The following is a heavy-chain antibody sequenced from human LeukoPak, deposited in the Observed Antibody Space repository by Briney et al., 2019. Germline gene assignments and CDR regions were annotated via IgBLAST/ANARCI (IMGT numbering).Heavy chain of an antibody. CDR3: VRERASTFDY. J-gene: IGHJ4*02. CDR2: TYYRSKWYN. V-gene: IGHV6-1*01. CDR1: GDSVSTHSAA. Sequence: SQTLSLTCGISGDSVSTHSAAWNWIRQSPSRGLEWLARTYYRSKWYNDYAVSVKGRINVNPDTSKNQFSLQLNSVTPEDTALYYCVRERASTFDYWGQGILVIVSS. D-gene: IGHD1-26*01.